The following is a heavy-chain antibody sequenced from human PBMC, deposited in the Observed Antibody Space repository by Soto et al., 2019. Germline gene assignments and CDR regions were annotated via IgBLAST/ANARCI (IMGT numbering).Heavy chain of an antibody. Sequence: SETLSLTCTVSGGSISSGGYYWSWIRQHPGKGLEWIGYIYYSGSTYYNPSLKSRVTISVDTSKNQFSLKLSSVTAADTAVYYCARGPTTVTTYYFDYWGQGTLVTVSS. CDR3: ARGPTTVTTYYFDY. CDR2: IYYSGST. V-gene: IGHV4-31*03. J-gene: IGHJ4*02. D-gene: IGHD4-17*01. CDR1: GGSISSGGYY.